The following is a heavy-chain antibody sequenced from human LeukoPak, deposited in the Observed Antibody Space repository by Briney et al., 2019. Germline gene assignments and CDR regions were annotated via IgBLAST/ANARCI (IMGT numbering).Heavy chain of an antibody. J-gene: IGHJ4*02. CDR1: GFTFTTYS. D-gene: IGHD3-16*01. Sequence: GESLKISCKGSGFTFTTYSFAWVRQMPGKGLEWMGVIYAGDSTTRYSPSFQGQVTISVDKSISTVYLHWNSLKASDSAIYYCARHSCYDSWGQGTLVTVS. V-gene: IGHV5-51*01. CDR3: ARHSCYDS. CDR2: IYAGDSTT.